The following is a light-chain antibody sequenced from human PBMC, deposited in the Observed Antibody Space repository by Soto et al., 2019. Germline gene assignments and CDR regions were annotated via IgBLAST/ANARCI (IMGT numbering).Light chain of an antibody. CDR2: KAS. CDR3: QQYDTYWT. J-gene: IGKJ1*01. Sequence: DIQMTQSPSTLSASVGDRVTITCRASQSISNWLAWFQQKPGKAPDLLIYKASTLENGVPSRFRGSGAGTECTLTISSLQPDDFATYYCQQYDTYWTFGQGTKVEIK. CDR1: QSISNW. V-gene: IGKV1-5*03.